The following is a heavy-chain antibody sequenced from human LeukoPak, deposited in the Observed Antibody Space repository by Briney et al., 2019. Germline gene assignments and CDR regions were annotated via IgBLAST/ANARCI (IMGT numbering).Heavy chain of an antibody. CDR2: ISTSSIYI. D-gene: IGHD1-26*01. V-gene: IGHV3-21*01. Sequence: PGGSLRLSCAGSGFTFSSYNMNWVRQAPGKGLEWVSSISTSSIYIYYADSLKGRFTISRDNAKHSLYLQMNSLRAEDTALYYCARYRFVVGATDSFDIWGQGTMVTVSS. CDR1: GFTFSSYN. J-gene: IGHJ3*02. CDR3: ARYRFVVGATDSFDI.